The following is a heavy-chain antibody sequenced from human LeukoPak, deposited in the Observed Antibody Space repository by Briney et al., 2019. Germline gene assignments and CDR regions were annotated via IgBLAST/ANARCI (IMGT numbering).Heavy chain of an antibody. Sequence: ASVKVSCKASGYTFTGYYMHWVRQAPGQGLEWMGRIIPILGIANYAQKFQGRVTITADKSTSTAYMELSSLRSEDTAVYYCAREGCSSTSCYSRPLYYYYGMDVWGQGTTVTVSS. D-gene: IGHD2-2*01. J-gene: IGHJ6*02. V-gene: IGHV1-69*04. CDR1: GYTFTGYY. CDR2: IIPILGIA. CDR3: AREGCSSTSCYSRPLYYYYGMDV.